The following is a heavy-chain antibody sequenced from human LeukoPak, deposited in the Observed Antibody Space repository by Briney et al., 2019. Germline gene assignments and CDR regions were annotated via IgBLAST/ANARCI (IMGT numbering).Heavy chain of an antibody. J-gene: IGHJ4*02. D-gene: IGHD3-16*02. CDR2: IWHDGIDK. V-gene: IGHV3-33*01. Sequence: GGSLRLSCAASGFTFSSYGMHWVRQAPGKGLEWVTVIWHDGIDKYYADSVKGRFTISRDNSKNTLYLQMSSLRAEDTAVYYCGRIIGITFGGLIVPYYFDYWGQGTLVTVSS. CDR3: GRIIGITFGGLIVPYYFDY. CDR1: GFTFSSYG.